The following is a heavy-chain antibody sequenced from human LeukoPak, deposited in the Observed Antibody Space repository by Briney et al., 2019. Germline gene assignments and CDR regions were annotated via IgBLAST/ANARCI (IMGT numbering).Heavy chain of an antibody. V-gene: IGHV1-2*02. Sequence: GASVKVSCKASGYTFTGYYMHWVRQAPGQGLEWMGWINPSSGGTNYAQKFQGRVTMTRDTSISTAYMELSRLRSDDTAVYYCARDGVLVAAQGAFDIWGQGTMVTVSS. J-gene: IGHJ3*02. CDR3: ARDGVLVAAQGAFDI. CDR1: GYTFTGYY. D-gene: IGHD2-15*01. CDR2: INPSSGGT.